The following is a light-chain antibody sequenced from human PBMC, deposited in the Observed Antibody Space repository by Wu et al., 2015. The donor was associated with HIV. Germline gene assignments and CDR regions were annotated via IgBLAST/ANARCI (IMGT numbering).Light chain of an antibody. CDR2: ETS. CDR1: QTIANK. J-gene: IGKJ5*01. Sequence: EIVMTQSPATLSVSPGRRVTFSCRASQTIANKLAWYQQRPGQGPRLLIYETSTRATGIPARFSGRGSGTEFTLTISDMQSEDFAVYYCQQYKNWPPFTFGQGTRL. CDR3: QQYKNWPPFT. V-gene: IGKV3-15*01.